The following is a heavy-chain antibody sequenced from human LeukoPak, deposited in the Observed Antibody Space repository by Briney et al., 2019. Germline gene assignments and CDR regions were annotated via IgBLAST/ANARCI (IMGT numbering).Heavy chain of an antibody. V-gene: IGHV3-74*01. D-gene: IGHD6-6*01. CDR2: ISPTGSTT. CDR1: GFTFNNYG. J-gene: IGHJ4*02. Sequence: GGSLRLSCAASGFTFNNYGMHWARQLPGKGLVWVSRISPTGSTTSYADSVKGRFTVSRDNAKNTLYLQVNNLRAEDTAVYYCARGPNSNWSGLDFWGQGTLLTVSS. CDR3: ARGPNSNWSGLDF.